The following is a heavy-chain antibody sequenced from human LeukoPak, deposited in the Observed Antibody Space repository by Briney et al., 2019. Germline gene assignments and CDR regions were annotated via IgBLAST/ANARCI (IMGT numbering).Heavy chain of an antibody. CDR1: GGSISSSNW. V-gene: IGHV4-4*02. Sequence: SETLSLTCAVSGGSISSSNWWSWVRQPPGKELEWIGGIYHSGSTNYNPSLKSRVTISVDKSKNQFSLKLSSVTAADTAVYYCARGMGDSSSWYPFDYWGQGTLVTVSS. CDR3: ARGMGDSSSWYPFDY. CDR2: IYHSGST. D-gene: IGHD6-13*01. J-gene: IGHJ4*02.